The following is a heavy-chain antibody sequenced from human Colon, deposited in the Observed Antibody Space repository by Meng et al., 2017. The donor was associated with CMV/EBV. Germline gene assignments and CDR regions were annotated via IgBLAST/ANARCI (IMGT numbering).Heavy chain of an antibody. Sequence: SVKVSCKASGGTFSSYAISWVRQAPGQGLEWMGGIIPILGIANYAQKFQGRVTITADKSTSTAYMELSSLRSEDTAVYYCAREYDFWSPSWGYYYYYGMDVWGQGTTVTVSS. J-gene: IGHJ6*02. CDR3: AREYDFWSPSWGYYYYYGMDV. CDR1: GGTFSSYA. D-gene: IGHD3-3*01. V-gene: IGHV1-69*10. CDR2: IIPILGIA.